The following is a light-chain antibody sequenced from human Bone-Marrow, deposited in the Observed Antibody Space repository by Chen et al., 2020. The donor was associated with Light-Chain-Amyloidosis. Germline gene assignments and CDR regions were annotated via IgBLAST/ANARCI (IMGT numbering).Light chain of an antibody. CDR1: QSVTSSY. J-gene: IGKJ1*01. CDR3: QHYGSSTWT. Sequence: EIVLPQPPGTLSLSPGERATLSCRASQSVTSSYLAWYQQKPGQAPRLLIYGASSRATGIPDRFSGSGSGTDFTLSISRLEPEDFAVYYCQHYGSSTWTFGQGTKVEIK. CDR2: GAS. V-gene: IGKV3-20*01.